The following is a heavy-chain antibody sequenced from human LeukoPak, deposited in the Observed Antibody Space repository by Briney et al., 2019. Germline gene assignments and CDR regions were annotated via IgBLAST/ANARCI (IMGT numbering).Heavy chain of an antibody. V-gene: IGHV3-53*01. CDR1: GFTVSGDY. CDR3: AREDSYYYGSGSYPFDY. D-gene: IGHD3-10*01. Sequence: GGSLRLSCAASGFTVSGDYMSWVRQAPGKGLEWVSLIYSGGSTYYADSVKGRFTISRDNAKNSLYLQMNSLRAEDTAVYYCAREDSYYYGSGSYPFDYWGQGTLVTVSS. J-gene: IGHJ4*02. CDR2: IYSGGST.